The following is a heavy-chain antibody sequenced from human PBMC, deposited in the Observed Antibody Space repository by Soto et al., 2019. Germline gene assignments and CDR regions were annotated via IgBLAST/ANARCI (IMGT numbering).Heavy chain of an antibody. CDR2: ISYDGSNK. J-gene: IGHJ6*03. CDR3: AKEGAVVVPSAMRVIRDYYYYMDV. CDR1: GFTFSSYG. V-gene: IGHV3-30*18. D-gene: IGHD2-2*01. Sequence: PGGSLRLSCAASGFTFSSYGMHWVRQAPGKGLEWVAVISYDGSNKYYADSVKGRFTISRDNSKNTLYLQMNSLRAEDTAVYYCAKEGAVVVPSAMRVIRDYYYYMDVWGKGTTVTVSS.